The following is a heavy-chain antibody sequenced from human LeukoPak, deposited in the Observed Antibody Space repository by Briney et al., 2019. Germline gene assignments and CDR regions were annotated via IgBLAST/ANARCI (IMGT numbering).Heavy chain of an antibody. CDR3: AKPPGGSSWVDY. D-gene: IGHD6-13*01. Sequence: SETLSLTCTVSGGSISSSSYYWGWIRQPPGKGLEWIGSIYYSGSTYYNPSLKSRVTISVDTSKNQFSLKLSSVTAADTAVYYCAKPPGGSSWVDYWGQGTLVTVSS. CDR2: IYYSGST. J-gene: IGHJ4*02. V-gene: IGHV4-39*01. CDR1: GGSISSSSYY.